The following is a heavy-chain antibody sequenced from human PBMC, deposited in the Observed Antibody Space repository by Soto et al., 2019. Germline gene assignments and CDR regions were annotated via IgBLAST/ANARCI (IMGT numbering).Heavy chain of an antibody. CDR2: INHSGST. Sequence: QVQLQQWGAGLLKPSETLSLTCAVYGGSFSGYYWSWIRQPPGKGLEWIGEINHSGSTNYNPSLKSRVTISVDTSKNQFSLKLSSVTAADTAVYYCARGPWGVPAAITYWGQGTLVTVSS. CDR3: ARGPWGVPAAITY. D-gene: IGHD2-2*01. J-gene: IGHJ4*02. V-gene: IGHV4-34*01. CDR1: GGSFSGYY.